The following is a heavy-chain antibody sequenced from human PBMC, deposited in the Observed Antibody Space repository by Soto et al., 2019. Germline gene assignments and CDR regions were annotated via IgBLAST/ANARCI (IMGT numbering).Heavy chain of an antibody. V-gene: IGHV1-46*01. CDR2: INPSGGST. Sequence: GASVKVSCKASGYTFTSYYMHWVRQAPGQGLEWMGIINPSGGSTSYAQKFQGRVTMTRDTSTSTAYMELSSLRSEDTAVYYCARTFGVATQGYYYYGMDVWGQGTTVTVSS. CDR3: ARTFGVATQGYYYYGMDV. CDR1: GYTFTSYY. J-gene: IGHJ6*02. D-gene: IGHD3-3*01.